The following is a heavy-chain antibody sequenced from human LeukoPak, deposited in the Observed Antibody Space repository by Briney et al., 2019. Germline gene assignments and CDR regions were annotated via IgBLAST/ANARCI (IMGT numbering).Heavy chain of an antibody. V-gene: IGHV1-2*02. CDR1: GYTFSDYY. D-gene: IGHD6-19*01. CDR2: VNPNSGGT. J-gene: IGHJ4*02. CDR3: SRGAPTIAMTGAGLDY. Sequence: ASVKVSCKASGYTFSDYYMHWVRQAPGQGLEWMGWVNPNSGGTNYAQKFQGRFTMTRDTSINTAYTEVSGLKSDDTAVYYCSRGAPTIAMTGAGLDYWGQGTLVAVSS.